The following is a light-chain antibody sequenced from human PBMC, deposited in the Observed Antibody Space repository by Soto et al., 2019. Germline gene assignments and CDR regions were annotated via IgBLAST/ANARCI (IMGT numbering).Light chain of an antibody. Sequence: SYELTQPPSVSVSPGQTASITCSGDKLGNKYTSWYQQKPGQSPLLVIYQDRKRPSGIPERFSGSDSGNTATLTISGAQAMDEADYYCQTWDSSTGGIFGGGTKLTVL. V-gene: IGLV3-1*01. CDR1: KLGNKY. CDR2: QDR. CDR3: QTWDSSTGGI. J-gene: IGLJ2*01.